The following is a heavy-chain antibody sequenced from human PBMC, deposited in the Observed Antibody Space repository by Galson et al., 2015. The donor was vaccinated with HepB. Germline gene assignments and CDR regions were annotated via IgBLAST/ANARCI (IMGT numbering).Heavy chain of an antibody. CDR1: GFSLSTSGMC. V-gene: IGHV2-70*01. J-gene: IGHJ6*02. D-gene: IGHD2-2*01. Sequence: PALVKPTQTLTLTCTFSGFSLSTSGMCVSWIRQPPGKALEWLALIDWDDDKYYSTSLKTRLTISKDTSKNQVVLTMTNMGPVDTATYYCARTIVVVAVMDYGMDVWGQGTTVTVS. CDR3: ARTIVVVAVMDYGMDV. CDR2: IDWDDDK.